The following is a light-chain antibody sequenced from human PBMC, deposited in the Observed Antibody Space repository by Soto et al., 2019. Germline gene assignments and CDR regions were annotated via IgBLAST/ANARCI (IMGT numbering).Light chain of an antibody. V-gene: IGKV3-15*01. Sequence: EIVMTQSPATLSVSPGERATLSCRASQSVSNNLDWYQKKPGQAPRLLIYGASTRATGIPARFSGSGSGTEFPLTISSLQSEDFAVYYCQQYNTWWTFGQGTRVEIK. CDR2: GAS. CDR3: QQYNTWWT. J-gene: IGKJ1*01. CDR1: QSVSNN.